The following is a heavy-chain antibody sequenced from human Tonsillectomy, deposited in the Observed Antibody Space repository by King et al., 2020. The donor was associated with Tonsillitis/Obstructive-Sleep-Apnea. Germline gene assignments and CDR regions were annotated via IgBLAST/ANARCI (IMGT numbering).Heavy chain of an antibody. CDR2: ISYDGSKK. V-gene: IGHV3-30*04. CDR3: ARDLSYCSGISCFSGGFDY. CDR1: RFTFSSYA. J-gene: IGHJ4*02. Sequence: QLVQSGGGVVQPGRSLRLSCAASRFTFSSYAMHWVRQAPGKGLEWVAVISYDGSKKYYADSVKGRFTISRDNSKNTLYLQMNSLRAEDTSVYYCARDLSYCSGISCFSGGFDYWGQGTLVTVSS. D-gene: IGHD2-15*01.